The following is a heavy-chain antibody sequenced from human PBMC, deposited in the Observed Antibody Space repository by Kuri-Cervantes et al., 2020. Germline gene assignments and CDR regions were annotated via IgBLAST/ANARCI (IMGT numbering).Heavy chain of an antibody. V-gene: IGHV1-18*01. J-gene: IGHJ3*02. D-gene: IGHD6-13*01. Sequence: ASVKVSCKASGYTFTSYDINWVRQAPGQGLEWMGWISAYNGNTNYAQKLQGRVTMTTDTSTSTAYMELRSLRSDDTAVYYCARDWYSSSPFDIWGQGTMVTVSS. CDR3: ARDWYSSSPFDI. CDR1: GYTFTSYD. CDR2: ISAYNGNT.